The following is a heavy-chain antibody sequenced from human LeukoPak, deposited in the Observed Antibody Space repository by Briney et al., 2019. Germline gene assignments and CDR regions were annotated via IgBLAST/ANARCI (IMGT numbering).Heavy chain of an antibody. Sequence: SETLSLTCTVSGGSFSSSTYHWAWIRQPPGKGLEWMGSIYYTGTTYYNPSLKSRVTLSVDTSKNQFSLKVNSVTAADTAVYYCASDLKWGQGTLVIVSS. J-gene: IGHJ4*02. CDR2: IYYTGTT. CDR1: GGSFSSSTYH. V-gene: IGHV4-39*01. CDR3: ASDLK.